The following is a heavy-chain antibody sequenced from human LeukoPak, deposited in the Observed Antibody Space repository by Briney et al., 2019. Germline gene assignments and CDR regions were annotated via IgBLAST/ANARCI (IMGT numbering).Heavy chain of an antibody. CDR2: ISYDGSNK. J-gene: IGHJ3*02. CDR3: ARDRGEYSSSRDAFDI. D-gene: IGHD6-6*01. Sequence: GGSLRLSCAASGFIFSNYAMRWVRQAPGKGLEWVAVISYDGSNKYYADSVKGRFTISRENSKNTLYMQMNRLRAEDTAVYYCARDRGEYSSSRDAFDIWGQGTMVTVSS. CDR1: GFIFSNYA. V-gene: IGHV3-30-3*01.